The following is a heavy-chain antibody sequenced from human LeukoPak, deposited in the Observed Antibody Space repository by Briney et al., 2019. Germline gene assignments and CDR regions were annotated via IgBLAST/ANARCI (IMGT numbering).Heavy chain of an antibody. J-gene: IGHJ3*02. CDR3: ARETTSADFWSGYRTDAIDI. CDR1: GYTFTSYD. CDR2: INPNSGGT. Sequence: ASVKVSCKASGYTFTSYDINWVRQATGQGLEWMGWINPNSGGTNYAQKFQGRVTMTRDTSISTAYMELSRLRSDDTAVYYCARETTSADFWSGYRTDAIDIWGQGTMVTVSS. V-gene: IGHV1-2*02. D-gene: IGHD3-3*01.